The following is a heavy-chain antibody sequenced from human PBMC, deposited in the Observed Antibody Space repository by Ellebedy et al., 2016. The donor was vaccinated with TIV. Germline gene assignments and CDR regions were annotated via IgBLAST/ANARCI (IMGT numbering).Heavy chain of an antibody. J-gene: IGHJ4*02. CDR1: GGSFSDYY. D-gene: IGHD6-13*01. Sequence: MPSETLSLTCAVYGGSFSDYYWSRIRQPPGKGLEWIGYMSSSGNANYNPSLKSRVTISVDTSQTHFSLELSSVTAADTAVYYCATGGVYTYFFDYWGQGTLVTVSS. CDR3: ATGGVYTYFFDY. CDR2: MSSSGNA. V-gene: IGHV4-59*12.